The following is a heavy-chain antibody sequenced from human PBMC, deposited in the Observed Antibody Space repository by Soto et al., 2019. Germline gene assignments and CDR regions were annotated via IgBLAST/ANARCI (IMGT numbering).Heavy chain of an antibody. CDR3: ARGPGAMVRGVNDY. Sequence: ASVKVSCKASGYTFTSYGISWVRQAPGQGLEWMGWISAYSGNTNYAQKLQGRVTMTTDTSTSTAYMELRSLRSDDTAVYYCARGPGAMVRGVNDYWGQGTLVTVSS. V-gene: IGHV1-18*01. CDR2: ISAYSGNT. CDR1: GYTFTSYG. J-gene: IGHJ4*02. D-gene: IGHD3-10*01.